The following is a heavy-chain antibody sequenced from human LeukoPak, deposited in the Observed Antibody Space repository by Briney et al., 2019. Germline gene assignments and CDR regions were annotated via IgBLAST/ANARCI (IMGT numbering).Heavy chain of an antibody. J-gene: IGHJ5*02. CDR2: IRYDGSNK. V-gene: IGHV3-30*02. CDR1: GFTFSSYG. Sequence: GGSLRLSCAASGFTFSSYGMHWVRQAPGKGLEWVAFIRYDGSNKYYADSVKGRFTISGDNSKNTLYLQMNSLRAEDTAVYYCAKVFHFYSTSGGFDPWGQGTLVTVSS. D-gene: IGHD2-21*01. CDR3: AKVFHFYSTSGGFDP.